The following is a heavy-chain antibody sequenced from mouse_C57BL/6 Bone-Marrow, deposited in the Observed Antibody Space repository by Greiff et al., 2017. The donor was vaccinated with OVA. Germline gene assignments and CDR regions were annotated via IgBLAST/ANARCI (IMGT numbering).Heavy chain of an antibody. CDR1: GFTFSSYG. Sequence: EVQLQQSGGDLVKPGGSLKLSCAASGFTFSSYGMSWVSQTPDQRLEWVATLSSGGSYTYYPDSVKGRFTISRDNAKNTLYLQMSSLKSEDTAMYYCARHDSYSLYYFDYWGQGTTLTVSS. D-gene: IGHD2-12*01. CDR2: LSSGGSYT. V-gene: IGHV5-6*01. J-gene: IGHJ2*01. CDR3: ARHDSYSLYYFDY.